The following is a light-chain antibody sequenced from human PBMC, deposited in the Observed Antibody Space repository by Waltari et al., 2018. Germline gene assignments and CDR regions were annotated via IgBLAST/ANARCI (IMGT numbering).Light chain of an antibody. V-gene: IGLV2-23*02. CDR1: SSDIGSYNH. J-gene: IGLJ2*01. Sequence: QSALTQPASVSGPPGQSITIPCTGTSSDIGSYNHYPWHQQHPGKAPKLILYGVNKRPSGVSNRFSGSKSGNTASLTISGLQAEDEADYYCSSYAGRDTYVVFGGGTKLTVL. CDR3: SSYAGRDTYVV. CDR2: GVN.